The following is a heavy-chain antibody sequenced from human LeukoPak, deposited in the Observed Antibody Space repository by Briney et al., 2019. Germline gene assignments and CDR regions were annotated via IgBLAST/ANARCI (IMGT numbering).Heavy chain of an antibody. V-gene: IGHV1-2*02. J-gene: IGHJ4*02. CDR2: INPNSGGT. CDR1: GYTFTGYY. Sequence: ASVKVSCKASGYTFTGYYIHWVRQAPGQGLEWVGWINPNSGGTNYAQKFQGRVTMTRDTSISTAYMELSRLRSDDTAVYYCARERTLTSCYDYWGQGTLVTVSS. D-gene: IGHD2-15*01. CDR3: ARERTLTSCYDY.